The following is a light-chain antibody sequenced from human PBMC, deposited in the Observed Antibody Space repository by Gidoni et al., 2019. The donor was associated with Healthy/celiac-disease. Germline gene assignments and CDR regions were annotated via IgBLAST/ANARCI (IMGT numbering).Light chain of an antibody. CDR1: QGISNY. Sequence: DIQMTQSPSSLSASVGDRVTITCRASQGISNYLAWYQQKPGKVPKLLIYAASTLQSGVPSRFSGSGSGTDFTLTISILQPEDVATYYCQKYNSALPLTFGGGTKVEIK. CDR3: QKYNSALPLT. J-gene: IGKJ4*01. CDR2: AAS. V-gene: IGKV1-27*01.